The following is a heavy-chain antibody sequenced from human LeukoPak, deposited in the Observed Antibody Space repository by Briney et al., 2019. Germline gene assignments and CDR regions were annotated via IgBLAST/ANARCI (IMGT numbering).Heavy chain of an antibody. V-gene: IGHV1-46*01. Sequence: ASVKVSCKASGYTFTSYGISWVRQAPGQGLEWMGIINPSGGSTSYAQKFQGRVTMTRDTSTSTVYMELSGLRSEDTAVYYCARVNTPGYGSWFDPWGQGTLVTVSS. CDR1: GYTFTSYG. CDR3: ARVNTPGYGSWFDP. D-gene: IGHD4-17*01. CDR2: INPSGGST. J-gene: IGHJ5*02.